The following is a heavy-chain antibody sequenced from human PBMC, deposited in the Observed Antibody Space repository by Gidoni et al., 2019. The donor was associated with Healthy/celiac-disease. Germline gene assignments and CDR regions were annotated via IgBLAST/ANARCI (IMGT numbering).Heavy chain of an antibody. CDR3: ARVVPSYYYGMDV. Sequence: EVQLVESGGGLVKPGGSLRLSCAASGFTFSSYSMNWVRQAPGKGLEWVSSISSSSSYIYYADSVKGRFTISRDNAKNSLYLQMNSLRAEDTAVYYCARVVPSYYYGMDVWGQGTTVTVSS. D-gene: IGHD3-10*01. V-gene: IGHV3-21*01. J-gene: IGHJ6*02. CDR1: GFTFSSYS. CDR2: ISSSSSYI.